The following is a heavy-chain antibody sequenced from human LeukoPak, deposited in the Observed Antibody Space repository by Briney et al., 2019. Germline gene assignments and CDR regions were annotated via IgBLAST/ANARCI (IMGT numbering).Heavy chain of an antibody. CDR1: GFTFVSYW. CDR3: ARDAPGNTALDY. J-gene: IGHJ4*02. V-gene: IGHV3-74*01. CDR2: INAYGSST. D-gene: IGHD5-18*01. Sequence: GGSLRLSCAASGFTFVSYWMHWVRQAPGKGLVWVSRINAYGSSTDFADSVKGRFTISRDNAKNTLYLQMNSLRAEDTAVYYCARDAPGNTALDYWGQGTLVTVSS.